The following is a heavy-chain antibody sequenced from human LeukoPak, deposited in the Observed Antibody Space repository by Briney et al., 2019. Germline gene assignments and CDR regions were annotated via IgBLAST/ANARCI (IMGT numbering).Heavy chain of an antibody. CDR3: AKDDYDILTGYYIGDY. V-gene: IGHV3-30*02. CDR1: GFTFSSYS. D-gene: IGHD3-9*01. Sequence: PGGSLRLSCAASGFTFSSYSMNWVRQAPGKGLEWVAFIRSDGSNKYYADSVKGRFTISRDKSKNTLYLQMNSLRAEDTAVYYCAKDDYDILTGYYIGDYWGQGTLVTVSS. J-gene: IGHJ4*02. CDR2: IRSDGSNK.